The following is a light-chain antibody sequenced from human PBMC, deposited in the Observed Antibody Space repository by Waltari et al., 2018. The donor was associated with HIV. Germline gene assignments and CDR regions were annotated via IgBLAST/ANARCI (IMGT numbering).Light chain of an antibody. CDR3: QAWDSSAGV. J-gene: IGLJ2*01. Sequence: SYELTQPPSVSVSPGQTASITCSGDKLGDKYACWYQQKPGQSHVLVIYQDSKRPSGIPGRFSGSNSGNTATLTISGTQAMDEADYYCQAWDSSAGVFGGGTKLTVL. CDR1: KLGDKY. CDR2: QDS. V-gene: IGLV3-1*01.